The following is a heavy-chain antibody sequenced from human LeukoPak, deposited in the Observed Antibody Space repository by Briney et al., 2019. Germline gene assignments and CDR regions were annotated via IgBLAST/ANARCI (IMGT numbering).Heavy chain of an antibody. Sequence: PSETLSLTCTVSGGSISSSSYYWGWIRQPPGKGLEWIGSIYYSGSTYYNPSLKSRVTISVDTSKNQFSLKLSSVTAADTAVYYCASSPVMGGSYYWGQGTLVTVSS. CDR1: GGSISSSSYY. CDR2: IYYSGST. D-gene: IGHD1-26*01. CDR3: ASSPVMGGSYY. J-gene: IGHJ4*02. V-gene: IGHV4-39*01.